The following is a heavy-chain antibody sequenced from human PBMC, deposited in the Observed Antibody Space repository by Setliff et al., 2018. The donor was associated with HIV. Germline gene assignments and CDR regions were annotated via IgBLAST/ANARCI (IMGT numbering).Heavy chain of an antibody. J-gene: IGHJ4*02. CDR2: IGTDGTST. V-gene: IGHV3-74*03. CDR1: GFTFSSYD. Sequence: PGGSLRLSCEASGFTFSSYDFHWVRQAAGKGLEWVSAIGTDGTSTKYADSVKGRFTISRDNAKNTLYLQMSSLRAEDTAVYYCARDLSYDYDRSSDTFDYWGQGTLVTVSS. D-gene: IGHD3-22*01. CDR3: ARDLSYDYDRSSDTFDY.